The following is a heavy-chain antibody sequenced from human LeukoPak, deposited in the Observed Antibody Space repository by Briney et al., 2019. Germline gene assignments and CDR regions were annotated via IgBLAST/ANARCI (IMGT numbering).Heavy chain of an antibody. Sequence: GGSLRLSCVASGFTFGKYWMSWVRQAPGKGPEWVSAISNSGGGTYYADFVKGRFTISRDNSKNTLYLQMNTLRADDTAVYYCAKGGGPRAFDIWGQGTMVTVSS. CDR2: ISNSGGGT. D-gene: IGHD2-15*01. J-gene: IGHJ3*02. V-gene: IGHV3-23*01. CDR3: AKGGGPRAFDI. CDR1: GFTFGKYW.